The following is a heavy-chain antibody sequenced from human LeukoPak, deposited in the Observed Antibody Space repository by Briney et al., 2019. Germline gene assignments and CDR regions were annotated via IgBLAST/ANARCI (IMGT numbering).Heavy chain of an antibody. J-gene: IGHJ4*02. CDR2: IRFDGSDK. CDR1: GFTFSTFG. CDR3: AKSHIAVGGNHFQY. D-gene: IGHD6-19*01. Sequence: PGGSLRLSCVASGFTFSTFGMHWVRQAPGKGMEWVGFIRFDGSDKYSADFVKGRFVISRDNSKNTLYLQMNNVRIEDTGVYYCAKSHIAVGGNHFQYWGQGTLLTVSS. V-gene: IGHV3-30*02.